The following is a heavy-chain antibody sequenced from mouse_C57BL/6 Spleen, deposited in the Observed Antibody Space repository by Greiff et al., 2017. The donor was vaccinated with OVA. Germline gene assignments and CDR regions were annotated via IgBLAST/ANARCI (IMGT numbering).Heavy chain of an antibody. CDR1: GYSITSGYY. V-gene: IGHV3-6*01. Sequence: EVKLMESGPGLVKPSQSLSLTCSVTGYSITSGYYWNWIRQFPGNKLEWMGYISYDGSNNYNPSLKNRISITRDTSKNQFFLKLNSVTTEDTATYYCARIYGSSYMDYWGQGTSVTVSS. D-gene: IGHD1-1*01. J-gene: IGHJ4*01. CDR2: ISYDGSN. CDR3: ARIYGSSYMDY.